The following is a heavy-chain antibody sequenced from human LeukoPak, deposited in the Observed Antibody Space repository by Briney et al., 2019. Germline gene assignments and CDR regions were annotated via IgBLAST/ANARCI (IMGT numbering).Heavy chain of an antibody. CDR2: INIGGTNT. J-gene: IGHJ5*02. V-gene: IGHV3-11*01. CDR3: ATDGAGFDT. Sequence: KGLEWLSYINIGGTNTHYADSVKGRFTISRDNAKKSLYLEMNNLRAEDMAVYYCATDGAGFDTWGQGVLVTVSS.